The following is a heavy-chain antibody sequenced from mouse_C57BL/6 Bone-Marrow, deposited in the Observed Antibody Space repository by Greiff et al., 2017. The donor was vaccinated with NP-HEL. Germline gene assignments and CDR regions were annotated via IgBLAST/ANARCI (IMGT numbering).Heavy chain of an antibody. Sequence: VKLVESGAELVKPGASVKMSCKASGYTFTTYPIEWMKQNHGKSLEWIGNFHPYNDDTKYNEKFKGKATLTVEKSSSTVYLELSRLTSDDSAVYYCARSGVYDYDVREFDYWGQGTTLTVSS. D-gene: IGHD2-4*01. CDR3: ARSGVYDYDVREFDY. J-gene: IGHJ2*01. CDR1: GYTFTTYP. V-gene: IGHV1-47*01. CDR2: FHPYNDDT.